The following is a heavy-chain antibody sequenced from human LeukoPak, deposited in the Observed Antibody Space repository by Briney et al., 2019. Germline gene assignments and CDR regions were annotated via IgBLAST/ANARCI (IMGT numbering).Heavy chain of an antibody. CDR2: ISYDGSNK. CDR1: GFTFSSYA. J-gene: IGHJ4*02. Sequence: GGSLRLSCAASGFTFSSYAMHWVRQAPGKGLEWVAVISYDGSNKYYADSVKGRFTISRDNSKNTLYLQMNSLRAEDTAVYYRARDPDTAMALYYFDYWGQGTLVTVSS. CDR3: ARDPDTAMALYYFDY. D-gene: IGHD5-18*01. V-gene: IGHV3-30*04.